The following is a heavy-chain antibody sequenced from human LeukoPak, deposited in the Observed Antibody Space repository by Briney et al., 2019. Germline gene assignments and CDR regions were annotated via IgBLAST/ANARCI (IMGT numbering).Heavy chain of an antibody. CDR2: MNPNSGNT. V-gene: IGHV1-8*03. D-gene: IGHD1-26*01. J-gene: IGHJ5*02. Sequence: ASVKVSCKASGYSFTSYDINWVRQATGQGLGWMGWMNPNSGNTGYAQKFQGRVTITRNTSISTAYMELSSLRSEDTAVYYCARGTRGSYILVDPWGQGTLVTVSS. CDR1: GYSFTSYD. CDR3: ARGTRGSYILVDP.